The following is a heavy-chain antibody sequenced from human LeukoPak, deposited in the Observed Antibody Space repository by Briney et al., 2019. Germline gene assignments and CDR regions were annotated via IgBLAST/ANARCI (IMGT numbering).Heavy chain of an antibody. CDR3: AKSGSVPPDY. J-gene: IGHJ4*02. CDR2: ISDSGDRT. V-gene: IGHV3-23*01. Sequence: GGSLRLSCAASGFTFTIYAMSWVRQSPGKGLDWVSSISDSGDRTYYADSVKGRFTISRDNSRNTLYLQVNSLRAEDTAVYYCAKSGSVPPDYWGQGTLVTVSS. D-gene: IGHD2-2*01. CDR1: GFTFTIYA.